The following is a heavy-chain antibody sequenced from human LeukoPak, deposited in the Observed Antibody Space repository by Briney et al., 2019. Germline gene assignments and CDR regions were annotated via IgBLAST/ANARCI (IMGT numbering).Heavy chain of an antibody. D-gene: IGHD3-10*01. CDR2: INHSGST. Sequence: SEILSLTCAVYGGSFSGYYWSWIRQPPGKGLEWIGEINHSGSTNYNPSLKSRVTISVDTSKNQFSLKLSSVTAADTAVYYCASRGYYYGMDVWGQGTTVTVSS. CDR1: GGSFSGYY. J-gene: IGHJ6*02. V-gene: IGHV4-34*01. CDR3: ASRGYYYGMDV.